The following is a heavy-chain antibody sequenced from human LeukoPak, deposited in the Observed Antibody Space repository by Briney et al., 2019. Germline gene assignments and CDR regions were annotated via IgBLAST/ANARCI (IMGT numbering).Heavy chain of an antibody. CDR1: GGSISGYY. V-gene: IGHV4-4*07. CDR2: IYSSGNT. Sequence: SETLSLTCTVSGGSISGYYWSWVRQPAGKGLEWIGRIYSSGNTNYNSSLSSRVTMSVDTSKNQFSLNLYSLTAADTAVYFCARIRGITSLAYFDYWGRGTLVTVSS. CDR3: ARIRGITSLAYFDY. J-gene: IGHJ4*02. D-gene: IGHD3-10*01.